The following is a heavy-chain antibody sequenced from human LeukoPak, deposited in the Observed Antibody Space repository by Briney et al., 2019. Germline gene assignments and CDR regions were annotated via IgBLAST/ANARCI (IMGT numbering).Heavy chain of an antibody. J-gene: IGHJ5*02. Sequence: PGGSLRLSCAASGFTFSSYAMSWVRQAPGKGLEWVSAISGSGGSTYYADSVKGRFTISRDNSKNTPYLQMNSLRAEDTAVYYCAKPQVKYQLENWFDPWGQGTLVTVSS. CDR1: GFTFSSYA. V-gene: IGHV3-23*01. D-gene: IGHD2-2*01. CDR3: AKPQVKYQLENWFDP. CDR2: ISGSGGST.